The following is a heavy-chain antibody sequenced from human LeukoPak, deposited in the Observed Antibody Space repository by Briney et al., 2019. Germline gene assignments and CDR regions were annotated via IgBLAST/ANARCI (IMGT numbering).Heavy chain of an antibody. Sequence: GGSLRLSCAASGFTFSNAWMSWVRQAPGKGLEWVGRIKSKTDGGTTDYAAPVKGRFTISRDNSKNTLYLQMNSLRAEDTAVYYCARDLQVDYSFDYWGQGTLVTVSS. J-gene: IGHJ4*02. CDR1: GFTFSNAW. V-gene: IGHV3-15*01. CDR3: ARDLQVDYSFDY. D-gene: IGHD3-9*01. CDR2: IKSKTDGGTT.